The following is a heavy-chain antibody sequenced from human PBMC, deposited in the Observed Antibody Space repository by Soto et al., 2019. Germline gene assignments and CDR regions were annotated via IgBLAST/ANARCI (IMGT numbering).Heavy chain of an antibody. V-gene: IGHV1-3*01. CDR3: ARDQQLGSYYYYGMDV. D-gene: IGHD6-13*01. Sequence: ASVTVSCKASGYTFTSYAMHWVRQAPGQRLEWMGWINAGNGNTKYSQKFQGRVTITRDTSASTAYMELSSLRSEDTAVYYCARDQQLGSYYYYGMDVWGQGTTVTVSS. CDR2: INAGNGNT. J-gene: IGHJ6*02. CDR1: GYTFTSYA.